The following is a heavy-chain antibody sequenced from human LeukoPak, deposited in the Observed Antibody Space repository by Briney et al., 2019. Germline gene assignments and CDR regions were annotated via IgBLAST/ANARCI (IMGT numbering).Heavy chain of an antibody. D-gene: IGHD3-10*01. V-gene: IGHV4-59*01. J-gene: IGHJ3*02. CDR1: GGSISSYY. Sequence: SETLSLTCTVSGGSISSYYWSWIRQPPGKGLEWIGYIYYSGSTNYNPSLKSRVTISVDTSKNQFSLKLSSVTAADTAVYYCARAGEIRAFDIWGQGTMVTVSS. CDR2: IYYSGST. CDR3: ARAGEIRAFDI.